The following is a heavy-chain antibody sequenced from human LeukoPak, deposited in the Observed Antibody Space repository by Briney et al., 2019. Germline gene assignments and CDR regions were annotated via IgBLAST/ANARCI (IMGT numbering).Heavy chain of an antibody. CDR2: ISAYNGNT. CDR1: GYTFTSYG. D-gene: IGHD3-10*01. J-gene: IGHJ4*02. CDR3: ARVVRELHLLDY. Sequence: ASVKVSCKASGYTFTSYGISWVRQAPGQGLEWMGWISAYNGNTNYAQKLQGRVTMTTDTSTGTAYMELRSLRSDGTAVYYCARVVRELHLLDYWGQGTLVTVSS. V-gene: IGHV1-18*01.